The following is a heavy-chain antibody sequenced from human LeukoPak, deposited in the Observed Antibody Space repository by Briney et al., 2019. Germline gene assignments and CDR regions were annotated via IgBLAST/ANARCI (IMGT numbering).Heavy chain of an antibody. CDR3: TRGQYANLF. J-gene: IGHJ4*02. V-gene: IGHV3-49*04. CDR2: IRSKGYGGTT. Sequence: GGSLRLSCTASGFTFGDYAMSWVRQAPGKGLEWVGFIRSKGYGGTTEYAASVRGRFTISRDDSKSIAYLQMSSLQTEYTAVYYCTRGQYANLFWGQGTLVTVSS. D-gene: IGHD2-2*01. CDR1: GFTFGDYA.